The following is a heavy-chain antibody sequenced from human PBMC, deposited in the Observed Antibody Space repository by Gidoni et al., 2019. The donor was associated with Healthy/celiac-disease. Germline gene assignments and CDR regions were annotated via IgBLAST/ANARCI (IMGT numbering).Heavy chain of an antibody. Sequence: QVQLVQSGAEVKKPGSSVKVSCKASGGTFSSYAISWVRQAPGQGLEWMGGIIPSFGTANYAQKFQGRVTITADESTSTAYMELSSLRSEDTAVYYCARDCYYDSSGYYLDYYYGMDVWGQGTTVTVSS. CDR3: ARDCYYDSSGYYLDYYYGMDV. J-gene: IGHJ6*02. CDR1: GGTFSSYA. V-gene: IGHV1-69*01. CDR2: IIPSFGTA. D-gene: IGHD3-22*01.